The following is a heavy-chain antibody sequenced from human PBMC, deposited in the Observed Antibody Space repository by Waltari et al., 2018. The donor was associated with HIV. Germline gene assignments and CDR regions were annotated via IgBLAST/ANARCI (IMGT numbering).Heavy chain of an antibody. CDR2: IDSGNSYL. D-gene: IGHD2-15*01. J-gene: IGHJ5*02. Sequence: EVQLVESGGGGVKPGGSLRLSCVVSGSSFGSHSMSWVRQAPGKGLEWVSSIDSGNSYLNYADSVRGRFTISRDNAKNSLFLQLNSLRVEDTAFYYCARFDGGGSGVYHWGQGTLVTVSS. V-gene: IGHV3-21*01. CDR1: GSSFGSHS. CDR3: ARFDGGGSGVYH.